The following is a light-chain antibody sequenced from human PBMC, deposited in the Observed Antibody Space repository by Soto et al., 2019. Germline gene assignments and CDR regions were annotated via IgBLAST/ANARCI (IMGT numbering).Light chain of an antibody. V-gene: IGKV1-5*01. CDR2: DAS. J-gene: IGKJ1*01. CDR3: QLYGGHSQK. CDR1: QSINRW. Sequence: DIQVTQSPSTLSAAVGDRVTITCRASQSINRWLAWYQQKPGKAPKLLIYDASSLQTGVPSRFSGAGSGTEFTLTISSLQPDDFATYYCQLYGGHSQKFGQGTKVDIK.